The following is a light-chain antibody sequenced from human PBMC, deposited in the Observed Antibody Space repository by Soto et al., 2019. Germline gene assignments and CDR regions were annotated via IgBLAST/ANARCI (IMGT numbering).Light chain of an antibody. CDR1: ETISSHY. CDR2: GAS. CDR3: QNFGDSPFT. V-gene: IGKV3-20*01. Sequence: EIVLMQSPDTLSLSPGERATLSCRASETISSHYIAWYQQKPGQAPRLLIFGASTKATGIPNRFSGNWSGTDFTLTISRLEPEDFAVYYCQNFGDSPFTFGPGTKVDIK. J-gene: IGKJ3*01.